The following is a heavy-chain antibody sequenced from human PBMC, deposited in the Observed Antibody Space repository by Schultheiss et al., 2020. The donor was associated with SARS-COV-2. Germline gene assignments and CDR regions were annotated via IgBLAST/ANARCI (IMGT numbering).Heavy chain of an antibody. CDR2: IYYSGNT. V-gene: IGHV4-59*01. Sequence: SQTLSLTCAVYGGSFSGYYWSWIRQPPGKGLEWIGYIYYSGNTKYNPSLKSRVTISVDTSKNQFSLKLSSVTAADTAVYYCAAYRVGGSGRGDWGQGALVTVSS. D-gene: IGHD2-15*01. CDR3: AAYRVGGSGRGD. CDR1: GGSFSGYY. J-gene: IGHJ4*02.